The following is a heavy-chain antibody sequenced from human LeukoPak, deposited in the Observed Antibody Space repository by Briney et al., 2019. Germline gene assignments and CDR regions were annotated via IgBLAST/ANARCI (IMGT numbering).Heavy chain of an antibody. Sequence: SETLSLTCAVYGGSFSGYYWSWIRQPPGKGLEWIGSIYYSGSTYYNPSLKSRVTMSVDTSKNQFSLRVSSVTAADTAVYYCAREGGGTYYPHYYFDYWGQGTLVTVSS. CDR1: GGSFSGYY. J-gene: IGHJ4*02. CDR3: AREGGGTYYPHYYFDY. D-gene: IGHD2-15*01. V-gene: IGHV4-34*01. CDR2: IYYSGST.